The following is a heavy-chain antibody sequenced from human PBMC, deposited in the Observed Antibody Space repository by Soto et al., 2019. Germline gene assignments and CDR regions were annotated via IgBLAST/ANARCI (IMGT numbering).Heavy chain of an antibody. CDR1: GGTFSSYT. D-gene: IGHD3-3*02. CDR2: LIPILGKG. V-gene: IGHV1-69*08. CDR3: TRGHMTILLGTYISDWFDP. J-gene: IGHJ5*02. Sequence: QVQLVQSGAEVKKPGSSVKVSCKASGGTFSSYTINWVRQAPGQGLEWMGRLIPILGKGHYTQKFLGSVNYRMDTSSSTAHMELSSLIAEDKAICYCTRGHMTILLGTYISDWFDPWGQGTLITISS.